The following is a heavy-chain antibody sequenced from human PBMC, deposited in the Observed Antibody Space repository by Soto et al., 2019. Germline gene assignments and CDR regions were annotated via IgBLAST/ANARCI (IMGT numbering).Heavy chain of an antibody. CDR3: AKDISTTSGMDF. Sequence: EVQLVESGGGLVQPGRSLRLSCAASGFTFDDYAMHWVRQAPGKGLEWVSGISWNSGSIGYADSVKGRFTISRDNAKNSLYLQMNSLRAEDTALYYCAKDISTTSGMDFWGQGTTVTVSS. V-gene: IGHV3-9*01. J-gene: IGHJ6*02. D-gene: IGHD2-2*01. CDR1: GFTFDDYA. CDR2: ISWNSGSI.